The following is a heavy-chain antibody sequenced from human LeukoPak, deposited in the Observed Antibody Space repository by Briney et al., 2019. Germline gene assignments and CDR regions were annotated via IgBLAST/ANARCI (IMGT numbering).Heavy chain of an antibody. V-gene: IGHV3-74*01. CDR2: INSDGSST. CDR3: ARVQVYYDAFGI. J-gene: IGHJ3*02. D-gene: IGHD3-10*01. CDR1: GFTFSSYW. Sequence: GGSLRLSCAASGFTFSSYWMHWVRQAPGKGLVWVSRINSDGSSTSYADSVKGRFTISRDNAKNTLYLQMNSLRAEDTAVYYCARVQVYYDAFGIWGQGTMVTVSS.